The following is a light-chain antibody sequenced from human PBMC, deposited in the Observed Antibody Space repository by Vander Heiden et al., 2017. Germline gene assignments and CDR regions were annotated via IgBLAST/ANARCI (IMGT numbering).Light chain of an antibody. J-gene: IGKJ1*01. CDR3: QQANSFPWT. CDR1: QGFSSW. CDR2: AAS. Sequence: DIQLTQSPSSVSASVGDRVTITCRASQGFSSWLAWYQQKPGKAPKLLIYAASSLQSGVPSRFSGRGSGTDFTLTISSLQPEDFATYYCQQANSFPWTFGQGTKVEIK. V-gene: IGKV1-12*01.